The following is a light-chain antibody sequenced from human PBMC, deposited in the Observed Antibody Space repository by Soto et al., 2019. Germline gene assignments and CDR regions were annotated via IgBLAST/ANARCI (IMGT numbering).Light chain of an antibody. V-gene: IGLV2-23*02. J-gene: IGLJ1*01. CDR2: EVS. Sequence: QSALTQPASVSGSPGQSITISCTGTSSDVGSYNLVSWYQQHPGKAPKLMIYEVSKRPSGVSNRFSGSKSGNTASLTISGLQADDEAEYYCCSYAGSSTDVFGTGNKVTVL. CDR3: CSYAGSSTDV. CDR1: SSDVGSYNL.